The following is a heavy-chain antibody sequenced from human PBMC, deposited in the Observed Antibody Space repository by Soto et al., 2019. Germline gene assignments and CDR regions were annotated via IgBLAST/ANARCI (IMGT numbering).Heavy chain of an antibody. CDR3: ARDRTADH. Sequence: EVQLVESGGGLVQPGGSLRLSYAGSGFTFSSHWMTWVRQAPGKGLEWVANIKEDGSEKYYVDSVKGRFTISRDNAKNSLYLQMNSLRAEDTALYYCARDRTADHWGQGTLVTVSS. CDR1: GFTFSSHW. J-gene: IGHJ5*02. CDR2: IKEDGSEK. V-gene: IGHV3-7*01. D-gene: IGHD5-18*01.